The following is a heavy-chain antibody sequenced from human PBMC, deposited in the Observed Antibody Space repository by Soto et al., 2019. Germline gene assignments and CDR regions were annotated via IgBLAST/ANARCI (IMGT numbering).Heavy chain of an antibody. CDR2: IKQDGSEK. J-gene: IGHJ3*02. CDR3: ASVQVGDDILTGYYPGAFDI. Sequence: GGSLRLSCAASGFTFSSYWMSWVRQAPGKGLEWVANIKQDGSEKYYVDSVKGRFTISRDNAKNSLYLQMNSLRAEDTAVYYCASVQVGDDILTGYYPGAFDIWGQGTMVTVSS. CDR1: GFTFSSYW. V-gene: IGHV3-7*01. D-gene: IGHD3-9*01.